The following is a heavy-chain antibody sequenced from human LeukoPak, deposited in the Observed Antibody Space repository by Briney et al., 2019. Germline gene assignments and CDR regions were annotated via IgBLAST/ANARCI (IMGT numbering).Heavy chain of an antibody. Sequence: PSETLSLTCTVSGVSISSYYWSWIRQPAGKGLEWIGRIYTSGSTNYNPSLRSRVTISVDTSKNQFSLKLSSVTAADTAVYYCARWPLARRGSSGYPIDAFDTGGQGTMVTVSS. D-gene: IGHD3-22*01. V-gene: IGHV4-4*07. CDR1: GVSISSYY. CDR3: ARWPLARRGSSGYPIDAFDT. CDR2: IYTSGST. J-gene: IGHJ3*02.